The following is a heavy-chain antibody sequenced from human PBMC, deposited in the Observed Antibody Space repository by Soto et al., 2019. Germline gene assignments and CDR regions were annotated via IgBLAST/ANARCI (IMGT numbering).Heavy chain of an antibody. J-gene: IGHJ4*02. CDR2: ISAYNGNT. Sequence: QVQLVQSGAEVKKPGASVKVSCKASGYTFSSYFISWVRQAPGQGLEWMGWISAYNGNTNYAQNLQGRVTTTTDTSTSTAHREPRSLRSDDTAVYYCARELPPVDYWGQGTLVTVSS. CDR3: ARELPPVDY. CDR1: GYTFSSYF. V-gene: IGHV1-18*01.